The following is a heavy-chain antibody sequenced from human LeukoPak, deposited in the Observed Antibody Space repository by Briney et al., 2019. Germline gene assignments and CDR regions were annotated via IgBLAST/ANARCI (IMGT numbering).Heavy chain of an antibody. CDR1: GGTFSSYA. CDR3: ARDPGYDYVWGSFFDY. V-gene: IGHV1-69*06. D-gene: IGHD3-16*01. Sequence: RASVKVSCKASGGTFSSYAISWVRQAPGQGLEWMGGIIPIFGTANYAQKFQGRVTTTADKSTSTAYMELSSLRSEDTAVYYCARDPGYDYVWGSFFDYWGQGTLVTVSS. J-gene: IGHJ4*02. CDR2: IIPIFGTA.